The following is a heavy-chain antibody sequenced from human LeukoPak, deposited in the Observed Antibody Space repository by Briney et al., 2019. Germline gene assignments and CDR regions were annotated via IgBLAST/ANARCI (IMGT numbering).Heavy chain of an antibody. CDR1: GFTFDDYG. V-gene: IGHV3-20*04. Sequence: GGSLRLSCAASGFTFDDYGMSWVRQAPGKGLEWVSGINWNGGITVYADSVKGRFTISRDNSKNSLYLQMNSLRTEDTALYYCAKARLSLRYYYYGMDVWGQGTTVTVSS. CDR2: INWNGGIT. D-gene: IGHD6-6*01. J-gene: IGHJ6*02. CDR3: AKARLSLRYYYYGMDV.